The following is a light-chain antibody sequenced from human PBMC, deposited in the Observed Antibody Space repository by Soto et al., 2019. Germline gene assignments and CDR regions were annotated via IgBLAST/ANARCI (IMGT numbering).Light chain of an antibody. V-gene: IGKV3-20*01. J-gene: IGKJ1*01. CDR1: QSVTSNY. CDR2: DAS. Sequence: EIVLTQSPGTLSLSPGERATLSCRASQSVTSNYVAWYQQKPGQPPRLLIYDASSRATGTPDRFSGSGSGTDFTLNISRLEPEDFAVYYCQQCAHSPLTFGQVTNVEIK. CDR3: QQCAHSPLT.